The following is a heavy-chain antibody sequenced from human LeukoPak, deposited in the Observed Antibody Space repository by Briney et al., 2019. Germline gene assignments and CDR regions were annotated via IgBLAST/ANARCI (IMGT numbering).Heavy chain of an antibody. CDR3: ARGSSGYPPEN. CDR1: GFTFSSYS. D-gene: IGHD3-22*01. CDR2: ISSSSSTI. Sequence: GGSLRLSCAVSGFTFSSYSMNWVRQAPGKGLEWVSYISSSSSTIYYADSVKGRFTISRDNAKNSLYLQMNSLRAEDTAVYYCARGSSGYPPENWGQGTLVTVSS. J-gene: IGHJ4*02. V-gene: IGHV3-48*01.